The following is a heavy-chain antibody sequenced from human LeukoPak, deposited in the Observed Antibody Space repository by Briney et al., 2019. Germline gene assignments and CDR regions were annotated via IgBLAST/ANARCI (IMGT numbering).Heavy chain of an antibody. J-gene: IGHJ4*02. CDR3: ARDALMAAAGLYYFDY. Sequence: GGSLRLSCAASGFTFSSYAMSWVRQAPGKGLEWVSAISGSGGSTYYADSVKGRFTISRDNAKNSLHLQMNSLRAEDTAVYYCARDALMAAAGLYYFDYWGQGTLVTVSS. CDR1: GFTFSSYA. CDR2: ISGSGGST. D-gene: IGHD6-13*01. V-gene: IGHV3-23*01.